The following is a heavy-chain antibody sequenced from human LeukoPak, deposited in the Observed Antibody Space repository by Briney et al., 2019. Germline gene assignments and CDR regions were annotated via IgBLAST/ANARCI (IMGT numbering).Heavy chain of an antibody. V-gene: IGHV3-7*01. CDR2: IKQDVTEK. Sequence: GGSLRLSCAASGFTFSSYWMSWVRQAPGKGLEWVAYIKQDVTEKYYGDSVKGRFSISRDNAKNSLYLQMNSLRAEDTAVYYCARVARCTGCFDIDYRGQGTLVTVSS. D-gene: IGHD2-2*01. CDR3: ARVARCTGCFDIDY. CDR1: GFTFSSYW. J-gene: IGHJ4*02.